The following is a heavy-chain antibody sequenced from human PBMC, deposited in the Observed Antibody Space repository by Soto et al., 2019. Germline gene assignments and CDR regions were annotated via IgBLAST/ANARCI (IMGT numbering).Heavy chain of an antibody. CDR1: GFTFSDYS. J-gene: IGHJ6*02. CDR2: ISSSSSYN. V-gene: IGHV3-21*01. D-gene: IGHD2-2*02. CDR3: ARTYCSSSRCYSVDYYGMDV. Sequence: VQLVESGGGLVKPGGSLRLSCAASGFTFSDYSMNWVRQAPGKGLEWVSSISSSSSYNYYADSVRGRFTISRDNAKRSVYLQMNSLRAEDTAVYYCARTYCSSSRCYSVDYYGMDVWGQGTTVTVSS.